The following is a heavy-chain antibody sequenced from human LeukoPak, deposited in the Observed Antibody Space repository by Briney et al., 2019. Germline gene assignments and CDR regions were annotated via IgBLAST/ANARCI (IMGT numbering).Heavy chain of an antibody. Sequence: PGGSLRLSCAASGFTFSSYWMSWVRQAPGKGLEWVANIKQDGSEKYYVDSVKGRFTISRDNAKNSLYLQMNSLRAEDTAVYYWARDASRGYSGYDSDVYDYWGQGTLVTVSS. D-gene: IGHD5-12*01. CDR1: GFTFSSYW. CDR2: IKQDGSEK. V-gene: IGHV3-7*01. J-gene: IGHJ4*02. CDR3: ARDASRGYSGYDSDVYDY.